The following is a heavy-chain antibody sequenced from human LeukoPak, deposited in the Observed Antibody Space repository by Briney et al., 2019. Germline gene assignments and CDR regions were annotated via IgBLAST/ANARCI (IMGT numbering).Heavy chain of an antibody. CDR2: ISGSGGST. D-gene: IGHD3-10*01. CDR1: GFTFSSYS. Sequence: PGGSLRLSCAASGFTFSSYSMNWVRQAPGKGLEWVSAISGSGGSTYYADSVKGRFTISRDNSKNTLYLQMNSLRAEDTAVYYCAKVDRAPLWFGEFDYWGQGTLVTVSS. CDR3: AKVDRAPLWFGEFDY. V-gene: IGHV3-23*01. J-gene: IGHJ4*02.